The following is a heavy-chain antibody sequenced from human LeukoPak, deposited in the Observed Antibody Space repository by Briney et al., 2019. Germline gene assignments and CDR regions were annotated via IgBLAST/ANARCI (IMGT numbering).Heavy chain of an antibody. D-gene: IGHD2-2*01. CDR3: ASWGAEVSSTSP. Sequence: GGSLRLSCAASGFTFSSYAMHWVRQAPGKGLEWVAVISYDGSNKYYADSVKGRFTISRDNSKNTLYLQMNSLRAEDTAVYYCASWGAEVSSTSPWGQGTLVTVSS. V-gene: IGHV3-30-3*01. CDR1: GFTFSSYA. CDR2: ISYDGSNK. J-gene: IGHJ5*02.